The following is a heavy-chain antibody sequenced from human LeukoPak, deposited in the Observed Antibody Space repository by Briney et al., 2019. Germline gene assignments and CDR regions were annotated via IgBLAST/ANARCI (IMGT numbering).Heavy chain of an antibody. D-gene: IGHD6-13*01. CDR3: ARDQGGYSSSWSLGY. CDR1: GASISSYY. J-gene: IGHJ4*02. V-gene: IGHV4-59*01. Sequence: SETLSLTCTVSGASISSYYWSWIRQPPGKGLEWIGYIYYSGSTNYNPSLKSRVTISVDTSKNQFSLKLSSVTAADTAVYYCARDQGGYSSSWSLGYWGQGTLVTVSS. CDR2: IYYSGST.